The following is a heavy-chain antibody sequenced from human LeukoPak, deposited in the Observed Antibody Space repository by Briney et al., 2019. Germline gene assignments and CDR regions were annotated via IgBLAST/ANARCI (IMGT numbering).Heavy chain of an antibody. J-gene: IGHJ6*02. D-gene: IGHD4-17*01. CDR2: IYPGDSDT. V-gene: IGHV5-51*01. CDR3: ARNQGITVTTAPFYYYGMDV. Sequence: GESLKISCKGSGYSFTSYWTGWVRQMPGKGLEWMGIIYPGDSDTRYSPSFQGQVTISADKSISTAYLQWSSLEASDTAMYYCARNQGITVTTAPFYYYGMDVWGQGTTVTVSS. CDR1: GYSFTSYW.